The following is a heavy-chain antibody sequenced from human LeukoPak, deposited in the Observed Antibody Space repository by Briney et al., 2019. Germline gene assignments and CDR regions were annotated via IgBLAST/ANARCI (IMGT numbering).Heavy chain of an antibody. CDR1: GYTLTGCY. CDR2: INPNSGGT. J-gene: IGHJ4*02. V-gene: IGHV1-2*02. Sequence: ASAKVSCKASGYTLTGCYMHWVRQAPGQGLEWMGWINPNSGGTNYAQKFQGRVTMTRDTSISTAYMELSRLRSDDTAVYYCARLSDSSGYYYLDYWGQGTLVTVSS. D-gene: IGHD3-22*01. CDR3: ARLSDSSGYYYLDY.